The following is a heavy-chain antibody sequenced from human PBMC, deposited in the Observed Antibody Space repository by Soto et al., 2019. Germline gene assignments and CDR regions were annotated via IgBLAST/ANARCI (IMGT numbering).Heavy chain of an antibody. CDR1: GFTFSDYY. V-gene: IGHV3-11*06. CDR2: ISSSSSYT. J-gene: IGHJ4*02. CDR3: ARDLNLGSFDY. Sequence: PGGSLRLSCVASGFTFSDYYMSWIRQAPGKGLEWVSYISSSSSYTNYADSVKGRFTISRDNAKNSLYLQMNSLRAEDTAVYYCARDLNLGSFDYWGQGTLVTVSS.